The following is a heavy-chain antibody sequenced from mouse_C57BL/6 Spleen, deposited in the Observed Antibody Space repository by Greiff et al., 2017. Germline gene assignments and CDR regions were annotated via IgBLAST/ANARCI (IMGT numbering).Heavy chain of an antibody. J-gene: IGHJ1*03. V-gene: IGHV5-17*01. D-gene: IGHD1-1*01. CDR3: ARDRDYYGSSMYFDV. CDR2: ISSGSSTI. CDR1: GFTFSDYG. Sequence: EVKLEESGGGLVKPGGSLKLSCAASGFTFSDYGMHWVRQAPEKGLEWVAYISSGSSTIYYADTVKGRFTISRDNAKNTLFLQMNSLRSEDTAMYYCARDRDYYGSSMYFDVWGTGTTVTVSS.